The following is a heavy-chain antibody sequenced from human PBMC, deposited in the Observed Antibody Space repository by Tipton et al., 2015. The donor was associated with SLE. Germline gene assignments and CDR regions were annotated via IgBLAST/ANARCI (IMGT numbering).Heavy chain of an antibody. CDR2: ISPSGTT. Sequence: TLSLTCTVSGFSISSYYWGWFRQPPGKGLEWLGTISPSGTTYSNPSLKSPLTLSIDTSKNQFSLKLSSVTAADTAVYYCVRLELPATKADYWGPGTLVTVSS. CDR1: GFSISSYY. CDR3: VRLELPATKADY. V-gene: IGHV4-38-2*02. D-gene: IGHD5-24*01. J-gene: IGHJ4*02.